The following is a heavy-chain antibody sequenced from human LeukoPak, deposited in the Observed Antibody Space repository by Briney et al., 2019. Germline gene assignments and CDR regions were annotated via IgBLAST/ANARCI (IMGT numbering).Heavy chain of an antibody. Sequence: RPGGSLRLSCAASVFTFGNYGMSWVRQAPRKGLEWVSGIIWNGGSTGYADSVEGRFTISRDNAKNSQYLQMNSLRVEDTALYYCARAQTYGDSRLLLDYWGQGNLGTVSS. CDR3: ARAQTYGDSRLLLDY. CDR2: IIWNGGST. D-gene: IGHD2-21*02. J-gene: IGHJ4*02. CDR1: VFTFGNYG. V-gene: IGHV3-20*04.